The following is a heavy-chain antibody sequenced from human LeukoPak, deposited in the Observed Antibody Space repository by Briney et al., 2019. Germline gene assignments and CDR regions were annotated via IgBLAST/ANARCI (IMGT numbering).Heavy chain of an antibody. D-gene: IGHD3-10*01. CDR2: ISSSSSTI. J-gene: IGHJ5*02. CDR1: GFTFDDYG. V-gene: IGHV3-48*02. Sequence: GGSLRLSCAASGFTFDDYGMSWVRQAPGKGLEWVSYISSSSSTIYYADSVKGRFTISRDNAKNSLYLQMNSLRDEDTAVYYCASLWFGENWFDPWGQGTLVTVSS. CDR3: ASLWFGENWFDP.